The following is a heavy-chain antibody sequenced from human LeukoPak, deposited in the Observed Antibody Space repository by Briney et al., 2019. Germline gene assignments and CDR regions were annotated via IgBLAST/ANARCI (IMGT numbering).Heavy chain of an antibody. V-gene: IGHV3-53*05. J-gene: IGHJ4*02. Sequence: GGSLRLSCAASGFTVSSNYMSWVRQAPGKGLEGVSVIYSGGSTYYADSVKGRFTISRDNSKNTLYLQMSSLRGGDPAVYDCERDLRGPTGYASNAWDTFDYWGQGTLVTVSS. D-gene: IGHD2-8*01. CDR2: IYSGGST. CDR3: ERDLRGPTGYASNAWDTFDY. CDR1: GFTVSSNY.